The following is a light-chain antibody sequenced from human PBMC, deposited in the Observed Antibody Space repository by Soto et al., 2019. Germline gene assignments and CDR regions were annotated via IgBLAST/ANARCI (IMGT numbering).Light chain of an antibody. CDR2: EVN. V-gene: IGLV2-14*01. Sequence: QSVLTQPASVSGSPGQSITISCTVTSSDVGAYNYVSWYQQHPGKAPKLMIFEVNNRPSGVSNRFSGSKSGNTASLTISGLQAEDEADYYCSSYTSSSTLVFGGGTKVTVL. CDR1: SSDVGAYNY. J-gene: IGLJ3*02. CDR3: SSYTSSSTLV.